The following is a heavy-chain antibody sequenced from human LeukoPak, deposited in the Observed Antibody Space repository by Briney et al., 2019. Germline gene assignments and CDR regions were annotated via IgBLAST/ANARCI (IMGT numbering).Heavy chain of an antibody. D-gene: IGHD2-2*01. CDR1: GYSISSGYY. CDR2: IYHSGST. V-gene: IGHV4-38-2*01. J-gene: IGHJ5*02. CDR3: ARGEVVVAPAAIRFDP. Sequence: KPSETLSLTCAVSGYSISSGYYWGWIRQPPGKGLEWIESIYHSGSTYYNPSLKSRVTISVDTSKNQFSLKLSSVTAADTAVYYCARGEVVVAPAAIRFDPWGQGTLVTVSS.